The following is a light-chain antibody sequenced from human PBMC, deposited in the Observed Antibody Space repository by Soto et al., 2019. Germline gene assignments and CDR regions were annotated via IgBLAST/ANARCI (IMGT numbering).Light chain of an antibody. V-gene: IGKV3-20*01. CDR3: HQYDTSPRT. Sequence: EIVLTQSPGTLSLCPGERATLSCRASQSLSSGYLAWYQQKPGQAPRILIYAASSRATGIPDSFSGSGSGADFTLTISRLEPEDFAVYYCHQYDTSPRTFGQGTKVDI. J-gene: IGKJ1*01. CDR2: AAS. CDR1: QSLSSGY.